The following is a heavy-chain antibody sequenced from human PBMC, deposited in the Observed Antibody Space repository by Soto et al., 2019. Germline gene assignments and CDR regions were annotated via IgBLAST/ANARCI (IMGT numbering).Heavy chain of an antibody. Sequence: VQLLESGGGLVQPGGSLRLSCAASGFTFSSYAMSWVRQAPGKGLEWVAHIWYDGSNEYYADSVKGRFTISRDNSKNTVFMQMNSLRAEDTAVYFCARDQQLVEYFDSWGQGTLVTVSS. CDR3: ARDQQLVEYFDS. J-gene: IGHJ4*02. CDR2: IWYDGSNE. D-gene: IGHD6-13*01. CDR1: GFTFSSYA. V-gene: IGHV3-33*08.